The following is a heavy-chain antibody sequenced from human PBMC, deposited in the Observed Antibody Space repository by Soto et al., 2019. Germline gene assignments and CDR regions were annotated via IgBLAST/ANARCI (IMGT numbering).Heavy chain of an antibody. Sequence: SVKVSCKASGGTFSSYAISWVRQVPGQGLEWMGVIIPIFGTANYAQKFQGRVTISADESTSTAYMELSGLRSEDTAVFYCARDMSITTRPDYYYGMDVWGQGTTVTVS. CDR1: GGTFSSYA. J-gene: IGHJ6*02. D-gene: IGHD6-6*01. V-gene: IGHV1-69*13. CDR2: IIPIFGTA. CDR3: ARDMSITTRPDYYYGMDV.